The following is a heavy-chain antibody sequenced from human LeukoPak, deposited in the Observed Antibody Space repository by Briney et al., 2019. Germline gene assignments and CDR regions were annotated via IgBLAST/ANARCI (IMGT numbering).Heavy chain of an antibody. V-gene: IGHV3-48*03. CDR3: ARDCSGEDYYYYYYMDV. D-gene: IGHD2-15*01. J-gene: IGHJ6*03. Sequence: GGSLRLSCAASGFTFSSYEMNWVRQAPGKGLEWVSYISSSGSNIYYADSVKGRFTISRDNAKNSLYLQMNRLRAEDRAVDYCARDCSGEDYYYYYYMDVWGKGTMVTVSS. CDR1: GFTFSSYE. CDR2: ISSSGSNI.